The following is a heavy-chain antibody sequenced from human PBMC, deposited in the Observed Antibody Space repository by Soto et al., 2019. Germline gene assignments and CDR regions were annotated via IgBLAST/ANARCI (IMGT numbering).Heavy chain of an antibody. CDR1: GFTFSSYA. CDR3: AKDRPFGGVIHQGEPSWYFDY. V-gene: IGHV3-23*01. Sequence: EVQLLESGGGLVQPGGSLRLSCAASGFTFSSYAMSWVRQAPGKGLEWVSAISGSGGSTYYADSVKGRFTISRDNSKNTLYLQMNSLRAEDTAVYYCAKDRPFGGVIHQGEPSWYFDYWGQGTLVTVSS. CDR2: ISGSGGST. D-gene: IGHD3-16*02. J-gene: IGHJ4*02.